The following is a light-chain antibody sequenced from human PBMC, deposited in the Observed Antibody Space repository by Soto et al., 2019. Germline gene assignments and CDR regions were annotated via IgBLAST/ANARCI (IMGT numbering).Light chain of an antibody. CDR3: QQYHKWPPVYT. V-gene: IGKV3-15*01. Sequence: EILMTQSPATLSASPGERATLSCRASQSVGSDLAWYQQKPGQAPRLLIYHASLRATGLPAMFSGSGSGTEFTLTISTLQSEDFAIYYCQQYHKWPPVYTFGQGTKLEIK. CDR1: QSVGSD. J-gene: IGKJ2*01. CDR2: HAS.